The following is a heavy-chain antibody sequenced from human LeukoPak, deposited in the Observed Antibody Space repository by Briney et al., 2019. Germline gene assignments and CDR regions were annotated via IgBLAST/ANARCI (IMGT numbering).Heavy chain of an antibody. CDR3: ARDTSVPAAMEAFDI. J-gene: IGHJ3*02. Sequence: SETLSLTCTVSGGSISSGDYYWSWIRQPLGKGLEWIGYIYYSGSTYYNPSLKSRVTISVDTSKNQFSLKLSSVTAADTAVYYCARDTSVPAAMEAFDIWGQGTMVTVSS. CDR2: IYYSGST. D-gene: IGHD2-2*01. CDR1: GGSISSGDYY. V-gene: IGHV4-30-4*08.